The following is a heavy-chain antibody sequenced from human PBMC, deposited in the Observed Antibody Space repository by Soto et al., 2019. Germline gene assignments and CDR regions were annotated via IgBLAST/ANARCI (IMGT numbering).Heavy chain of an antibody. CDR3: AKGQYYGSGNYDYYYYYGMDV. D-gene: IGHD3-10*01. CDR2: ISGSGGST. J-gene: IGHJ6*02. CDR1: GFTFSSYA. Sequence: GGSLRLSCAASGFTFSSYAMSWVRQAPGKGLEWVSAISGSGGSTYYADSVKGRFTISRDNSKNTLYLQMNSLRAEDTAVYYCAKGQYYGSGNYDYYYYYGMDVWGQGTTVTVSS. V-gene: IGHV3-23*01.